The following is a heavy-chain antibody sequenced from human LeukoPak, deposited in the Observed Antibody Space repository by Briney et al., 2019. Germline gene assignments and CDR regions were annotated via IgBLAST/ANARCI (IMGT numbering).Heavy chain of an antibody. J-gene: IGHJ4*02. V-gene: IGHV3-21*01. CDR2: ISSSSSYI. Sequence: GGSLRLSRAASGFTFSSYWMSWVRQAPGKGLEWVSSISSSSSYIYYADSVKGRFTISRDNAKNSLYLQMNSLRAEDTAVYYCARVESGATRYWGQGTLVTVSS. D-gene: IGHD1-26*01. CDR3: ARVESGATRY. CDR1: GFTFSSYW.